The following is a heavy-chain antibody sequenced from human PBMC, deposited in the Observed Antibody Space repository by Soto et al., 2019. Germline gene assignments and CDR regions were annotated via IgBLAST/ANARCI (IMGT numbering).Heavy chain of an antibody. CDR2: ISGSGDST. Sequence: EVQLLESGGGLVQPGGSLRLSCAGSGFTFSSYAMSWVRQAPGKGLEWVSAISGSGDSTYYADSVKGRFTISRDNSKNTLYLQMNSLRVEDTAVYYCAKDMKYNWNDDAYWGHGTLVTVSS. CDR1: GFTFSSYA. J-gene: IGHJ4*01. CDR3: AKDMKYNWNDDAY. V-gene: IGHV3-23*01. D-gene: IGHD1-20*01.